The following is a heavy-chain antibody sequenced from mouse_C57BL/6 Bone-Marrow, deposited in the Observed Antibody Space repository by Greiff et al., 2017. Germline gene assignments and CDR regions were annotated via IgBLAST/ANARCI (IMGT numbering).Heavy chain of an antibody. CDR1: GYTFTSYW. J-gene: IGHJ4*01. Sequence: QVQLQQPGAELVKPGASVKLSCKASGYTFTSYWMHWVKQRPGQGLEWIGMIHPNSGSTNYNEKFKSKATLTVDKSSSTAYMQLSSLPSAYSAVYYCARERLCFYAMDYWGQGPSVTVSS. V-gene: IGHV1-64*01. D-gene: IGHD2-3*01. CDR2: IHPNSGST. CDR3: ARERLCFYAMDY.